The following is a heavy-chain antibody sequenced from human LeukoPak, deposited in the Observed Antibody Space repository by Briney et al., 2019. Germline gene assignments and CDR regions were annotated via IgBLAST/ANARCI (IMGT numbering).Heavy chain of an antibody. Sequence: SSETLSLTCSVYGGSFSGYYWSWIRQPPGKGLEWIGEINHSGSTNYDPSLKSRVTTSVNTSKTQLSLKLSSVTAADTAVYYCARGPRIAAAGHFDYWGQGTLVTVSS. CDR1: GGSFSGYY. CDR2: INHSGST. CDR3: ARGPRIAAAGHFDY. D-gene: IGHD6-13*01. J-gene: IGHJ4*02. V-gene: IGHV4-34*01.